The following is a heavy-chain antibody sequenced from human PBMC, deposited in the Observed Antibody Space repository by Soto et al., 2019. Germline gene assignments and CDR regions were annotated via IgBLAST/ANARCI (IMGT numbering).Heavy chain of an antibody. CDR2: LYHGGST. CDR1: GYSISSGYY. CDR3: ARVGPWVPYYYDSSPYTFENWFDP. D-gene: IGHD3-22*01. Sequence: SETLSLTCAVSGYSISSGYYWGWLRQPPGKGLEWSGSLYHGGSTYYNPSLNSRVTLSIDMTNNLVSLILNSVAAADTAVYYCARVGPWVPYYYDSSPYTFENWFDPWGQGTLVTVSS. V-gene: IGHV4-38-2*01. J-gene: IGHJ5*02.